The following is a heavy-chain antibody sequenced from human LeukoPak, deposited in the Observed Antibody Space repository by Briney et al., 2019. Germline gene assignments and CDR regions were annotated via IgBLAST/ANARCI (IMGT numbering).Heavy chain of an antibody. Sequence: GGSLRLSCAASGFTFSSYAMSWVRQAPRKGLEWVSAISGSGGSTYYADSVNGRLTISRDNSKNTLYLQMNSLRAEDTAVYYCAKGGGGKAGHFDYWGQGTLVTVSS. V-gene: IGHV3-23*01. J-gene: IGHJ4*02. D-gene: IGHD1-26*01. CDR2: ISGSGGST. CDR3: AKGGGGKAGHFDY. CDR1: GFTFSSYA.